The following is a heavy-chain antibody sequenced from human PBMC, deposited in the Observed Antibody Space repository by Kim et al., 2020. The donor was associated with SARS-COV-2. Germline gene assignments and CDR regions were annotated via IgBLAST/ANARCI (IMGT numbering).Heavy chain of an antibody. CDR2: FDPEDGET. CDR1: GYTLTELS. J-gene: IGHJ3*02. V-gene: IGHV1-24*01. D-gene: IGHD3-22*01. Sequence: ASVKVSCKVSGYTLTELSMHWVRQAPGKGLEWMGGFDPEDGETIYAQKFQGRVTMTEDTSTDTAYMELSSLRSEDTAVYYCATHRTYYYDSSGLSDAFDIWGQGTMVTVSS. CDR3: ATHRTYYYDSSGLSDAFDI.